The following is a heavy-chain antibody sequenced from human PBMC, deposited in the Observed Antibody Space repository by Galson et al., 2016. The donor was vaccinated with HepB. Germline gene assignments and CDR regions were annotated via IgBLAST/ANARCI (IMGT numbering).Heavy chain of an antibody. CDR3: ARRMYSSAGNYFDY. CDR2: IYPADSDT. CDR1: GYTFTSYW. Sequence: QSGAEVKEPGESLKISCQGSGYTFTSYWIAWVRQMPGKGLEWMGIIYPADSDTRYSPSFEGQVTFSADKSISTAYVQWTSLKASDTAMYYCARRMYSSAGNYFDYWGQGTLVTVSS. D-gene: IGHD3-22*01. J-gene: IGHJ4*02. V-gene: IGHV5-51*01.